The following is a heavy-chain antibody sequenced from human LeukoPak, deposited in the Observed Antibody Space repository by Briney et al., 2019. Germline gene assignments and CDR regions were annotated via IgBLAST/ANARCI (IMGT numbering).Heavy chain of an antibody. CDR1: GFTFSSYW. J-gene: IGHJ3*02. CDR3: ARGSGTTVVTLGAFDI. Sequence: GGSLRLSCAASGFTFSSYWMSWVRQAPGKGLEWVANIKQDGSEKYYVDSVKGRFTISRDNAKNSLYLQMNSLRAEDTAVYYCARGSGTTVVTLGAFDIWGQGTMVTVSS. D-gene: IGHD4-23*01. V-gene: IGHV3-7*01. CDR2: IKQDGSEK.